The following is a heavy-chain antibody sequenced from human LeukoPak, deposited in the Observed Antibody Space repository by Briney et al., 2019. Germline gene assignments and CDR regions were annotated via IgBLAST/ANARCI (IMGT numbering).Heavy chain of an antibody. Sequence: SGGSLRLSCAASGFTFSSYAMHWVRQAPGKGLEYVSAISSNGGSTYYANSVQGRFTISRDNSKNTLYLQMGSPRAEDMAVYYCARSLARKQPKYCSGGSCYSPYSYYYYYMDVWGKGTTVTVSS. J-gene: IGHJ6*03. CDR1: GFTFSSYA. CDR2: ISSNGGST. V-gene: IGHV3-64*01. D-gene: IGHD2-15*01. CDR3: ARSLARKQPKYCSGGSCYSPYSYYYYYMDV.